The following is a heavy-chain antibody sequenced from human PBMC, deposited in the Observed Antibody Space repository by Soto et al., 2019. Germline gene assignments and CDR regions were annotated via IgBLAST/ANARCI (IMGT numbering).Heavy chain of an antibody. D-gene: IGHD3-10*01. CDR3: ARYPSYYGSGSYYPFDY. Sequence: EVQLVESGGGLVKPGGSLRLSCAGSGFTFSSSSMNWVRQSPGKELEWVSSISGTSDYIYYADSVKGRFTISRDNAKNSLYLQMNSLRVEDTAVYHCARYPSYYGSGSYYPFDYWGQGTLVTLSS. J-gene: IGHJ4*02. CDR1: GFTFSSSS. CDR2: ISGTSDYI. V-gene: IGHV3-21*01.